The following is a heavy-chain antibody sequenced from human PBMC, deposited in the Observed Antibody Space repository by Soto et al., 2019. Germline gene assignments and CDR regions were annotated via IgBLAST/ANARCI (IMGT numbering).Heavy chain of an antibody. V-gene: IGHV3-48*01. Sequence: GGSLRLSCAASGFTFSSYSMNWVRQAPGKGLEWVSYISSSSSTIYYADSVKGRFTISRDNAKNSLYLQMNSLRAEDTAVYYCARDTMITFGGVIAGIDYWGQGTLVTVSS. CDR3: ARDTMITFGGVIAGIDY. CDR1: GFTFSSYS. J-gene: IGHJ4*02. D-gene: IGHD3-16*02. CDR2: ISSSSSTI.